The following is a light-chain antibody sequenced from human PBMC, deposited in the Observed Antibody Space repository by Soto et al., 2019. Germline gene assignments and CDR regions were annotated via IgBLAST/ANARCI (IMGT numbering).Light chain of an antibody. V-gene: IGLV2-14*01. CDR3: NSYTSSSTLPYV. J-gene: IGLJ1*01. CDR1: SSDVGGYNY. Sequence: QSALTQPASVSGSPGPSITVSCTGTSSDVGGYNYVSWYQQHPGKAPKVMIYDVSKRPSGVSNRFSGSKSGNTASLTISGLQAEDEADYYCNSYTSSSTLPYVFGTGTKLTVL. CDR2: DVS.